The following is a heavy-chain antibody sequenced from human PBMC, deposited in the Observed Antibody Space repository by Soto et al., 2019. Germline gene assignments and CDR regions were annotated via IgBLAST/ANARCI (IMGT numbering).Heavy chain of an antibody. CDR1: GYTFTSYA. D-gene: IGHD1-26*01. CDR3: ARGGSLYWYFDL. Sequence: QVQLVQSGAEVKKPGASVKVSCKASGYTFTSYAMHWVRQAPGQRLEWMGWINAGNGNTKYSQKFQGRVTITRDTYASTAYMEQSSLRSEDTAVYSCARGGSLYWYFDLWGRGTLVTVSS. J-gene: IGHJ2*01. CDR2: INAGNGNT. V-gene: IGHV1-3*01.